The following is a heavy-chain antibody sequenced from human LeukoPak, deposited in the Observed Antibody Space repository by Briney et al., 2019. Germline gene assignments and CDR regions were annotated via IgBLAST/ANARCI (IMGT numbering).Heavy chain of an antibody. Sequence: PGESLKISCKGSGCSFTTYWISWVRQMPGEGPEWMGRIHPSDSDTNYSPSFQGHVTFSTDKSISTAYLQWTSLKASDTAIYFCARHYYNDNTLLDFWGQGTLVTVSS. V-gene: IGHV5-10-1*01. D-gene: IGHD3-22*01. J-gene: IGHJ4*02. CDR3: ARHYYNDNTLLDF. CDR1: GCSFTTYW. CDR2: IHPSDSDT.